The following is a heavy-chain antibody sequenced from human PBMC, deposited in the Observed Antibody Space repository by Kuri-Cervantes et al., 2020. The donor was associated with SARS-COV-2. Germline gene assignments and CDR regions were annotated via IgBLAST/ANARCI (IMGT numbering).Heavy chain of an antibody. CDR3: ARGGYSSSWYSDY. CDR2: ISSSSTI. V-gene: IGHV3-69-1*01. J-gene: IGHJ4*02. CDR1: GFTFSDYY. D-gene: IGHD6-13*01. Sequence: GEYLKISCAASGFTFSDYYMNWVRQAPGKGLEWVSSISSSSTIYYADSVKGRFTISRDNAKNSLYLQMNSLRAEDTAVYYCARGGYSSSWYSDYWGQGTLVTVSS.